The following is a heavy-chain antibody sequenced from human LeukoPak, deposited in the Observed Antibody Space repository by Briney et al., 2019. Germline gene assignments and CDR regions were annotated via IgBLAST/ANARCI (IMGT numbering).Heavy chain of an antibody. V-gene: IGHV3-64D*06. CDR3: VKEIAFYDY. Sequence: GGSLRLSCSASGFSFSSYPMHWLRQAPGKGLEYVSAISSNGVTTYYEESVKGRFTISRDNYKNTLYLQMTSLRPEDTAMYYCVKEIAFYDYWGQGTLVTVSS. CDR1: GFSFSSYP. J-gene: IGHJ4*02. CDR2: ISSNGVTT. D-gene: IGHD2/OR15-2a*01.